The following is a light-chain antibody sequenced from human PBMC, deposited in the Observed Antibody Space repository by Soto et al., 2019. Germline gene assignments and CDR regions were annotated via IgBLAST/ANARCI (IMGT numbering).Light chain of an antibody. CDR3: TSYTSSSTQV. Sequence: QSGLTQPASVSGSPGQSITMSCTGTSSDVGGYDYVSWYQQHPGTAPRLIIFEVTNRPSGVSNRFSGSKSGNTASLTISGLQAEDEADYYCTSYTSSSTQVFGTGTKVTVL. CDR2: EVT. CDR1: SSDVGGYDY. V-gene: IGLV2-14*01. J-gene: IGLJ1*01.